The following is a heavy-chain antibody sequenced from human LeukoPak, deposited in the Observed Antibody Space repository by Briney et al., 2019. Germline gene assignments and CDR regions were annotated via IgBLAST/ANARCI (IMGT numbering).Heavy chain of an antibody. CDR3: ARPRDSGYDAVGSGFDY. J-gene: IGHJ4*02. Sequence: GESLKISCKGSGYSFTSYWIGWVRQMPGKGLEWMGIIYPGDSDTRYSPSFQGQVTISADKSISTAYLQWSSLKASDTAMYYCARPRDSGYDAVGSGFDYWGQGTLVTVSS. D-gene: IGHD5-12*01. CDR1: GYSFTSYW. CDR2: IYPGDSDT. V-gene: IGHV5-51*01.